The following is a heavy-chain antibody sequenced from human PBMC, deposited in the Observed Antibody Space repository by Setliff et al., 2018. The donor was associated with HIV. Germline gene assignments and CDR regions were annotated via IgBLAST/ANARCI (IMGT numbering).Heavy chain of an antibody. CDR2: IYYSGST. Sequence: KPSETLSLTCTVSGGSISSYYWSWIRQPPGKGLEWIGYIYYSGSTNYNPSLKSRVTISVDTSKNQLSLKLSSVIAADTAVYYCARIFGDQGYYYGMDVWGQGTTVTVSS. J-gene: IGHJ6*02. D-gene: IGHD3-3*01. CDR1: GGSISSYY. CDR3: ARIFGDQGYYYGMDV. V-gene: IGHV4-59*01.